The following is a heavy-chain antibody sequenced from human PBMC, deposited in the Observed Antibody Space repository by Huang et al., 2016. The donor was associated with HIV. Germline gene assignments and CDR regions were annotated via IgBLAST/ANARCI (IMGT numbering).Heavy chain of an antibody. V-gene: IGHV3-23*01. D-gene: IGHD6-19*01. CDR2: IRGSDNTT. CDR3: AKDRVAGTGHCFDP. J-gene: IGHJ5*02. Sequence: EVKLLESGGGLVQPGGSLRLSCAASGFSFSSYTMTWVRQAAGKGREWFSSIRGSDNTTFYAASVKGRFTISRDNSKNTLYLQMKSLRVDETAVYYCAKDRVAGTGHCFDPWGQGTLVTVSS. CDR1: GFSFSSYT.